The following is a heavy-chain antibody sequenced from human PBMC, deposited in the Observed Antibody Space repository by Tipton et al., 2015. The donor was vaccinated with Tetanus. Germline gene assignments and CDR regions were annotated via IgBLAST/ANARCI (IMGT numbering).Heavy chain of an antibody. CDR1: GYIFNNYW. V-gene: IGHV5-51*01. J-gene: IGHJ4*02. D-gene: IGHD2-8*01. CDR3: ARAHCSDGVCNFDS. Sequence: MQLVQSGGEVKKPGESLKISCKGSGYIFNNYWIGWVRQMPGKGLEWMGIIYPGDSDTRYSPSFQGQVTISVDKSISTAYLQWSSLKASDTSMFYCARAHCSDGVCNFDSWGQGALVTVAS. CDR2: IYPGDSDT.